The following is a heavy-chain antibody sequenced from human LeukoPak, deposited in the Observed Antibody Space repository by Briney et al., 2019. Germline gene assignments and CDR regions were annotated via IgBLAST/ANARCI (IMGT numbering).Heavy chain of an antibody. J-gene: IGHJ4*02. CDR2: ISSSSSYI. D-gene: IGHD4-17*01. Sequence: PGGSLRLSCAASGFTFSSYSMNWVRQAPGKGLEWVSSISSSSSYIYYADSVKGRFTISRDNAKNSLYLQMNSLRAEDTAVYYCASGVDYGDYEAPFDYWGQGTLVTVSS. V-gene: IGHV3-21*01. CDR3: ASGVDYGDYEAPFDY. CDR1: GFTFSSYS.